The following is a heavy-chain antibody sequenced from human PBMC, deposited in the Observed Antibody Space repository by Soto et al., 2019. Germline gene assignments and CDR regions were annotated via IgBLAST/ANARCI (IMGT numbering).Heavy chain of an antibody. CDR3: ARHFSSSSYYYYYYYMDV. CDR1: GYSFTSYW. D-gene: IGHD6-6*01. V-gene: IGHV5-51*01. Sequence: GESLKISCKGSGYSFTSYWIGWVRQMPGKGLEWMGIIYPGDSDTRYSPSFQGQVTISADKSISTAYLQWSSLKASDTAMYYFARHFSSSSYYYYYYYMDVWGKGTTVTVSS. CDR2: IYPGDSDT. J-gene: IGHJ6*03.